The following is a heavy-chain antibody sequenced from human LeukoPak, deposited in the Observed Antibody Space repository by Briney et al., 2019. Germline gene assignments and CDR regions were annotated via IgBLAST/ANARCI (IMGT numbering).Heavy chain of an antibody. Sequence: GGSLRLSCVVSGFSFSNYAMTWVRQAPGKGLEWVSDISGSGRSTYYAGSVKGWFTIPRDNSKNTLYLQMNSLRADDTAVYYCARGGYWGQGTLVTVSS. V-gene: IGHV3-23*01. CDR3: ARGGY. CDR1: GFSFSNYA. J-gene: IGHJ4*02. CDR2: ISGSGRST.